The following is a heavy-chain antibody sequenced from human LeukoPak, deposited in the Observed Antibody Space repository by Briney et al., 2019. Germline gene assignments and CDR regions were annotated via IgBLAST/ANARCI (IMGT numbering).Heavy chain of an antibody. CDR1: GDSVSSNSAA. D-gene: IGHD2-15*01. V-gene: IGHV6-1*01. CDR3: ARADCSGGSCYGPDAFDI. J-gene: IGHJ3*02. Sequence: SQTLSLTCAISGDSVSSNSAAWNWIRQSPSRGLEWLARTYYRSKWYNDYAVSVKSRITINPDTSKNQFSLQLNSVTPEDTAVYYCARADCSGGSCYGPDAFDIWGQGTMVTVSS. CDR2: TYYRSKWYN.